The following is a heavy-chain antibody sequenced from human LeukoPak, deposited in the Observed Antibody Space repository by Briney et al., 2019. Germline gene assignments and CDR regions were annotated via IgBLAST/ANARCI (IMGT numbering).Heavy chain of an antibody. J-gene: IGHJ4*02. CDR2: ISYDGSNK. CDR3: AKDWGSDWYYFDY. Sequence: GGSLRFSCAASGFTFSSYGMHWVRQAPGKGLEWVAVISYDGSNKYYADSVKGRFTISRDNSKNTLYLQMNSLRAEDTAVYYCAKDWGSDWYYFDYWGQGTLVTVSS. CDR1: GFTFSSYG. V-gene: IGHV3-30*18. D-gene: IGHD3-9*01.